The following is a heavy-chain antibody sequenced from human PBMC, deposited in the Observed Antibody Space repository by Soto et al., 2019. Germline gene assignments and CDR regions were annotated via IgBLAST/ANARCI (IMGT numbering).Heavy chain of an antibody. J-gene: IGHJ4*02. CDR2: ISGSGGST. V-gene: IGHV3-23*01. Sequence: GGSLRLSCAASGFTFSSYAMSWVRQAPGKGLEWVSAISGSGGSTYYADSVKGRFTISRDNSKNTLYLQMNSLRAEDTAVYYCAKAPYYDFWSGYSDSHYFDYWGQGTLVTVSS. D-gene: IGHD3-3*01. CDR3: AKAPYYDFWSGYSDSHYFDY. CDR1: GFTFSSYA.